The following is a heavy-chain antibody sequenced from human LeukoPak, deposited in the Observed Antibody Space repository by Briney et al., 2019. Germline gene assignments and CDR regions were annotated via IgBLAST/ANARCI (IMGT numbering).Heavy chain of an antibody. Sequence: GGSLRLSCAASGFTFANFAMSWVRQAPGKGLEWVSDISDRGGIKNYADSVKGRFTISRDNSNNTLYLQMNSLRAEDTAVYFCAKKQTTTVTTLDYWGQGTLVTVSS. J-gene: IGHJ4*02. D-gene: IGHD4-17*01. CDR3: AKKQTTTVTTLDY. CDR2: ISDRGGIK. V-gene: IGHV3-23*01. CDR1: GFTFANFA.